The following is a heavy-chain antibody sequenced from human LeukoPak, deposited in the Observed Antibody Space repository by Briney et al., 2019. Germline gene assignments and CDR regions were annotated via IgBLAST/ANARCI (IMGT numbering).Heavy chain of an antibody. CDR3: ARDFYGSGSYWDY. CDR2: ISSSSSTI. V-gene: IGHV3-48*01. Sequence: GVYLRRSGAASGFTFSSYSMNWVRQAPGKGLEWVSYISSSSSTIYYAYSVKGRFTISRDKAKNSLDLQMNSLRGEDTAVYYCARDFYGSGSYWDYWGQGTLVTVSS. J-gene: IGHJ4*02. D-gene: IGHD3-10*01. CDR1: GFTFSSYS.